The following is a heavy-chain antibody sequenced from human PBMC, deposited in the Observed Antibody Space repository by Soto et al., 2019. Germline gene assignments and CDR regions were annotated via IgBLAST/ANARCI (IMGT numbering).Heavy chain of an antibody. J-gene: IGHJ6*02. CDR3: ARCRGGDYYYGMDV. Sequence: NPSETLSLTCTVSGGSISSYYWSWIRQPPGKGLEWIGYIYYSGSTNYNPSLKSRVTISVDTSKNQFSLKLSSVTAADTAVYYCARCRGGDYYYGMDVWGQGTTVTVSS. CDR2: IYYSGST. CDR1: GGSISSYY. D-gene: IGHD3-16*01. V-gene: IGHV4-59*01.